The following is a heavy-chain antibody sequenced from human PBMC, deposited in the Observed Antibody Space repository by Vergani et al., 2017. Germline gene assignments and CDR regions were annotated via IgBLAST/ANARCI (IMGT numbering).Heavy chain of an antibody. CDR3: ARVGSYGSSTSCYDY. Sequence: QVQLVQSGAEVKKPGASVKVSCKASGYTFTFYYVHWVRQAPGQGLEWMGIINPSGGTTSYAQKFQGRVTMTRDTSTSTVYMGLSSLRSEDTAVYYCARVGSYGSSTSCYDYWGQGTLVTVSS. CDR1: GYTFTFYY. CDR2: INPSGGTT. V-gene: IGHV1-46*03. J-gene: IGHJ4*02. D-gene: IGHD2-2*01.